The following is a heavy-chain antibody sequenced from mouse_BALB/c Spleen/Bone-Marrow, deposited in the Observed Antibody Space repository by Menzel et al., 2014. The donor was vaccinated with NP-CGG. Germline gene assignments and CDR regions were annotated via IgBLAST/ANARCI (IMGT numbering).Heavy chain of an antibody. D-gene: IGHD1-1*01. V-gene: IGHV1-69*02. CDR3: ARSRRLLDCWYFDV. Sequence: QVQLQQSGAGLVKPGASVKLSCKASGYTFTSYWMHWVKQRPGQGLAWIGGIVPSDNYTNYNQKVKGKDTLTVDKSSSTAYLQLSRLTTEVSAVNYCARSRRLLDCWYFDVWGAGTTLTVSS. CDR2: IVPSDNYT. CDR1: GYTFTSYW. J-gene: IGHJ1*01.